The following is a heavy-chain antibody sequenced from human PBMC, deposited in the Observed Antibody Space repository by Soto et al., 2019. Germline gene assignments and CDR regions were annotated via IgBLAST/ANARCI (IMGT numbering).Heavy chain of an antibody. D-gene: IGHD3-9*01. V-gene: IGHV2-5*02. CDR2: IYWDDDK. CDR3: AHSRGDILTDYYDGWFDP. CDR1: GFSLTTSAVG. Sequence: QITLKESGPTLVKPTQTLTLTCTFSGFSLTTSAVGVGWIRQPPGKALEWLALIYWDDDKRYNPSLKSRLTITKDTSKNQVVLTMTNMDPVDTATYYCAHSRGDILTDYYDGWFDPWGQGTLVTVSS. J-gene: IGHJ5*02.